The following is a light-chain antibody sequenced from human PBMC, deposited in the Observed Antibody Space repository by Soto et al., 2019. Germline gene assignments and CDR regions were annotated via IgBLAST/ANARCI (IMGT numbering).Light chain of an antibody. J-gene: IGLJ1*01. V-gene: IGLV2-14*01. Sequence: QSVLTQPASVSGSPGQSITISCTGTSSDVGGYNYVAWYQQHPGKVPRLMIYEVSTRPSGVSNRFPGSKSGSTASLTISGLQAEDESDYYCIPHTSRSSYYVLGNGTKVTV. CDR3: IPHTSRSSYYV. CDR2: EVS. CDR1: SSDVGGYNY.